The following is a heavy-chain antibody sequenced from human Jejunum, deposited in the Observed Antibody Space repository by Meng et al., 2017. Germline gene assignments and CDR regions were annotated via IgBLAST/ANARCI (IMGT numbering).Heavy chain of an antibody. J-gene: IGHJ4*02. D-gene: IGHD5-12*01. V-gene: IGHV4-4*02. CDR2: IYHSGRT. CDR3: ARGVGDIRVGFDY. Sequence: QGHLPESGPGLVKPSGPLSLTCAVSVDSISSTNWWDWLRPPPGKGLEWIGEIYHSGRTNFNPSLESRVTISVDESKNQFSLTLNSVTAADTAVYYCARGVGDIRVGFDYWGQGILVTVSS. CDR1: VDSISSTNW.